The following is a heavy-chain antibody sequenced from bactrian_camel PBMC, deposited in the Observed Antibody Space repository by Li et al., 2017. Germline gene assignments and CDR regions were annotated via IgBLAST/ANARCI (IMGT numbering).Heavy chain of an antibody. CDR3: VRVYSSASEGPYGYNY. CDR2: TSAGGSSK. Sequence: HVQLVESGGGLVQPGGSLRLSCTASGFTFNNYWMTWVRQPPGKGLEWVSGTSAGGSSKYYADAVKGRFTISTDNAKNTLYLQLNSLKTEDTAVYYCVRVYSSASEGPYGYNYWGQGTQVTVS. J-gene: IGHJ4*01. CDR1: GFTFNNYW. D-gene: IGHD4*01. V-gene: IGHV3S1*01.